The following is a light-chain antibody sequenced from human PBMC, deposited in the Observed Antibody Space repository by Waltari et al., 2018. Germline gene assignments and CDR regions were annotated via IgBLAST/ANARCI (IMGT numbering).Light chain of an antibody. Sequence: DIVMTLSPLSLPVHLGESAYISCRSSQSLLHSNGYNYLDWYLQKPGQSPQLLIYLGSNRASGVPDRFSGSGSGTDFTLKISRVEAEDVGVYYCMQALQTPLYTFGQGTKLEI. V-gene: IGKV2-28*01. J-gene: IGKJ2*01. CDR2: LGS. CDR3: MQALQTPLYT. CDR1: QSLLHSNGYNY.